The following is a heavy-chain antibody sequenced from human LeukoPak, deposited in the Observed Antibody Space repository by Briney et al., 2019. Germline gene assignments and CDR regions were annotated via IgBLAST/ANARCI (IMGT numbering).Heavy chain of an antibody. Sequence: ASVKVSCKASGGTISSYAISWVRQAPGQGLEWMGGIIPIFGTANYAQKFQGRVTITADESTSTAYMELSSLRSEDTAVYYCARGTRDYYFDYWGQGTLVTVSS. CDR2: IIPIFGTA. CDR1: GGTISSYA. J-gene: IGHJ4*02. V-gene: IGHV1-69*01. CDR3: ARGTRDYYFDY. D-gene: IGHD1-1*01.